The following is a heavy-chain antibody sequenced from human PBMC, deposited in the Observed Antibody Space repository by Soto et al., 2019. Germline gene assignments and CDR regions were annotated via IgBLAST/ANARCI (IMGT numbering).Heavy chain of an antibody. J-gene: IGHJ3*01. Sequence: GSLRLSGSASGCAFNTYAMTWVRQAPGKGLEWVAVISASGDKAYYAGSVKGRFTISRDNSNNTVFFQISSLRAEDTAVYYCVREVSGWSSHGSFDFWGRGTKVTV. CDR2: ISASGDKA. CDR3: VREVSGWSSHGSFDF. V-gene: IGHV3-23*01. CDR1: GCAFNTYA. D-gene: IGHD6-19*01.